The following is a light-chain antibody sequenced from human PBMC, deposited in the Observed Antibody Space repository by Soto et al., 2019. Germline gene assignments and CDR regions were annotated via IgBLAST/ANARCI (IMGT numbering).Light chain of an antibody. J-gene: IGKJ2*01. CDR2: DAS. V-gene: IGKV1-39*01. CDR3: QQSDSTPYT. CDR1: QPISTY. Sequence: DIQMTQSPSSLSASVGARVTITCRASQPISTYLNWYQQKPGKAPRLLIYDASSLLSGVPSRFSGSGSGTDFTLTIASLQPEDFSTYYCQQSDSTPYTFGQGTKVDIK.